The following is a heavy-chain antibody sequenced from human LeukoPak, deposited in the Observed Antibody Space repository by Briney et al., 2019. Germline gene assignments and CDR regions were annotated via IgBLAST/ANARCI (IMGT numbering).Heavy chain of an antibody. D-gene: IGHD5-24*01. J-gene: IGHJ3*02. V-gene: IGHV3-64*01. CDR2: ISSNGGST. CDR1: GFTFSSYA. Sequence: GGSLRLSCAASGFTFSSYAMHWVRQAPGKGLEYVSAISSNGGSTYYANSVKGRFTISRDNSKNTLYLQMGSLRAEDMAVYYCARGKSGYNFAFDIWGQGTMVTVSS. CDR3: ARGKSGYNFAFDI.